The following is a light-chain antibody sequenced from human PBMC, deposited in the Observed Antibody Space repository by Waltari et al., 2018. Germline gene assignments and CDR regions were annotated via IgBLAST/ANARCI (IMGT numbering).Light chain of an antibody. Sequence: EIVMTQSPATLSLSLGERVTISCRASQNVYGYLFWYQQKPGQAPRLLIYDASNRATGIPARFSGSGSGTDFSLTITSLEPEDSAVYYCQQYSLWPVTFGGGTKVEI. CDR3: QQYSLWPVT. V-gene: IGKV3-11*01. J-gene: IGKJ4*01. CDR1: QNVYGY. CDR2: DAS.